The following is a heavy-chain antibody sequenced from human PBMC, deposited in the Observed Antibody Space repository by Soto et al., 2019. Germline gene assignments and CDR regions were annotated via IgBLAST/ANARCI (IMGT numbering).Heavy chain of an antibody. CDR1: GFTLSGPP. CDR3: ARGWFGPDV. J-gene: IGHJ6*04. Sequence: EVQLVESGGGLVQPGGSLRLSCAASGFTLSGPPMHWVRQAPGKGLVWVSGIDNAGTDSTYADSVKGRFTSSRDNAKNMLYLQMNSLRVEDTAVYYCARGWFGPDVWGKGTTVTVSS. CDR2: IDNAGTDS. V-gene: IGHV3-74*01. D-gene: IGHD3-10*01.